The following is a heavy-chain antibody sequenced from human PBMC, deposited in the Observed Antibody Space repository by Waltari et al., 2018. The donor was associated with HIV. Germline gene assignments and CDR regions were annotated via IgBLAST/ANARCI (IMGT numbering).Heavy chain of an antibody. D-gene: IGHD6-19*01. CDR2: RNHDGSEK. V-gene: IGHV3-7*01. CDR3: GSGAGWVFDF. Sequence: VQLVESGGGFVKPGGSMILSCETSGLMFSSHWMTWVSQAPGKGLEWVANRNHDGSEKYYVDSVKGRFTISRDNTKKSLFLQMNNLRVEDTALYYCGSGAGWVFDFWGPGTLVTVSS. J-gene: IGHJ4*02. CDR1: GLMFSSHW.